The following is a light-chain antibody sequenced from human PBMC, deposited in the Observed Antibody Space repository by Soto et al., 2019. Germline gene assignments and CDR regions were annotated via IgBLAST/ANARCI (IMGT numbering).Light chain of an antibody. CDR1: QSVSHNY. CDR2: GAS. CDR3: QQRSNWPT. Sequence: SVLTQSPGTLSLSAGDRATLSCRASQSVSHNYLAWSQQKPGQAPRLLIYGASNRATGIPDRFSGSGSGTDFTLTISSLEPEDFAVYYCQQRSNWPTFGQGTKVDIK. V-gene: IGKV3-11*01. J-gene: IGKJ1*01.